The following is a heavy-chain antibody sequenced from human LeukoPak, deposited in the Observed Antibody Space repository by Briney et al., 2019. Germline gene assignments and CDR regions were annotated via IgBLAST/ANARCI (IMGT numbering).Heavy chain of an antibody. Sequence: GGSLRLSCAASGFTVSNNFMSWVRQAPGKGLEWVSIIQSGGGTFYADSVKGRFTISRDNSKNTLYLQMNSLRAEDTAVYYCARTYSFAYDPWGQGTLVTVSS. V-gene: IGHV3-66*01. CDR1: GFTVSNNF. J-gene: IGHJ5*02. D-gene: IGHD5-12*01. CDR2: IQSGGGT. CDR3: ARTYSFAYDP.